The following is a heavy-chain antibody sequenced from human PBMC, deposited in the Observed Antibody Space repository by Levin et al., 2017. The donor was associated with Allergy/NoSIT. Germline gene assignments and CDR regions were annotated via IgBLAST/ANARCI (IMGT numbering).Heavy chain of an antibody. CDR1: GGSISSSSYY. J-gene: IGHJ4*02. V-gene: IGHV4-39*01. Sequence: SETLSLTCTVPGGSISSSSYYWGWIRQPPGKGLEWIGSIYYSGSTYYNPSLKSRVTISVDTSKNQFSLKLSSVTAADTAVYYCAGRGGKLLWFGYWGQGTLVTVSS. D-gene: IGHD3-10*01. CDR2: IYYSGST. CDR3: AGRGGKLLWFGY.